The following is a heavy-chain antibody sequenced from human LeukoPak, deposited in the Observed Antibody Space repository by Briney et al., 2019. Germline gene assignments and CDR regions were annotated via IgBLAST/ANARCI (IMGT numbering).Heavy chain of an antibody. Sequence: GGSLRLSCAASGFTFNSYAMHWVRQAPGKGLEWVAVISYDGSNKYYADSVKGRFTISRDNSKNTLYLQMNSLRAEDTAVYYCARVLERGSYDYWGQGTLVTVSS. CDR1: GFTFNSYA. J-gene: IGHJ4*02. CDR2: ISYDGSNK. D-gene: IGHD1-26*01. CDR3: ARVLERGSYDY. V-gene: IGHV3-30-3*01.